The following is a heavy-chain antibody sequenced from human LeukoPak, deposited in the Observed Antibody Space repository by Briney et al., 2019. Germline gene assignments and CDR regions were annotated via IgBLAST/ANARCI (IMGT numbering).Heavy chain of an antibody. CDR3: ARISSGRYYFDY. CDR2: ISSSGSTI. CDR1: GFTFSSYE. J-gene: IGHJ4*02. Sequence: GGSLRLSCAASGFTFSSYEMNWVRQAPGKGLEWVSYISSSGSTIYYADSVKGRFTISRDNAKNSLYLQMNSLTAEDTAVYYCARISSGRYYFDYWGQGILVTVSS. D-gene: IGHD6-19*01. V-gene: IGHV3-48*03.